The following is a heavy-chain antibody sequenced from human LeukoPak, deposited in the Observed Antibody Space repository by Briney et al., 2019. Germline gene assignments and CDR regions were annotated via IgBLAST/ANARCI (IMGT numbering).Heavy chain of an antibody. J-gene: IGHJ4*02. CDR3: ARGLRYFDWLLYSTFFDY. Sequence: ASVKVSCKASGYTFTSYGISRVRQAPGQGLEWMGWISAYNGNTNYAQKLQGRVTMTTDTSTSTAYTELRSLRSDDTAVYYCARGLRYFDWLLYSTFFDYWGQGTLVTVSS. CDR1: GYTFTSYG. D-gene: IGHD3-9*01. V-gene: IGHV1-18*01. CDR2: ISAYNGNT.